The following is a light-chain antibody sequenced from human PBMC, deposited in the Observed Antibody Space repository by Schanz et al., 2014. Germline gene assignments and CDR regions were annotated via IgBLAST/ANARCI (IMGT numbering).Light chain of an antibody. CDR2: GNS. J-gene: IGLJ2*01. CDR3: SSYAGSYSVV. V-gene: IGLV1-40*01. Sequence: GSSSNIGAGYDVHWFQQHPGTAPKLLIYGNSDRPSGVPDRFSGSKSGTSGTLAITGLQAEDEADYYCSSYAGSYSVVFRGGTKLTVL. CDR1: SSNIGAGYD.